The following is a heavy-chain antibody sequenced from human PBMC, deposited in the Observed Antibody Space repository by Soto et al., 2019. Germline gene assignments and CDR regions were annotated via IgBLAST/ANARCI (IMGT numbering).Heavy chain of an antibody. CDR3: ARGVESNEEPDY. D-gene: IGHD4-4*01. CDR2: IYYSGST. Sequence: PSETLSLTCTVSGGSISSGDYYWSWFRQPPGKGLEWIGYIYYSGSTYYNPSLKSRVTISVDTSKNQFSLKLSSVTAADTAVYYCARGVESNEEPDYWGQGTLVTVS. CDR1: GGSISSGDYY. V-gene: IGHV4-30-4*01. J-gene: IGHJ4*02.